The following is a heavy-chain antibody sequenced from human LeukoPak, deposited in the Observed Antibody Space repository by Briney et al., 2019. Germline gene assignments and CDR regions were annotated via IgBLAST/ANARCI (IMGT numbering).Heavy chain of an antibody. D-gene: IGHD1-26*01. J-gene: IGHJ4*02. CDR3: ARFNSGSYQHYFDY. Sequence: SETLSLTCTVSGGSISSSSYYWGWIRQPPGKGLECIGSIYYSGSTYYNPSLKSRVTISIDTSKNQFSLKLSSVTAADTAVYYCARFNSGSYQHYFDYWGQGTLVTVSS. CDR1: GGSISSSSYY. CDR2: IYYSGST. V-gene: IGHV4-39*07.